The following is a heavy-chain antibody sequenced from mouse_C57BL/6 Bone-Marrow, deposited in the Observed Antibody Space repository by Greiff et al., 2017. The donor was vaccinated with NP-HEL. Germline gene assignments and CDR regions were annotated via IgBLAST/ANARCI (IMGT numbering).Heavy chain of an antibody. Sequence: VQLQQSGAELARPGASVKLSCKASGYTFTSYGISWVKQRTGQGLEWIGEIYPRSGNTYYNEKFKGKATPTADTSSSTAYMELRSLTSEDSAVYFCARDDYGSSHWYFDVWGTGTTVTVSS. CDR3: ARDDYGSSHWYFDV. D-gene: IGHD1-1*01. CDR1: GYTFTSYG. J-gene: IGHJ1*03. CDR2: IYPRSGNT. V-gene: IGHV1-81*01.